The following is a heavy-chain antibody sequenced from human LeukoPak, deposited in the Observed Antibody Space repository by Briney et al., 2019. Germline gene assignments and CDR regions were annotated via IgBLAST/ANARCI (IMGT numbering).Heavy chain of an antibody. CDR2: ISYDGSNK. V-gene: IGHV3-30*04. D-gene: IGHD6-19*01. CDR3: ARDVGIAVAGTSFLGAFDI. Sequence: GGSLRLSCAASGFTFSSYAMHWVRQAPGKGLEWVAVISYDGSNKYYADSVKGRFTISRDNSKNTLYLQMNSQRAEDTAVYYCARDVGIAVAGTSFLGAFDIWGQGTMVTVSS. J-gene: IGHJ3*02. CDR1: GFTFSSYA.